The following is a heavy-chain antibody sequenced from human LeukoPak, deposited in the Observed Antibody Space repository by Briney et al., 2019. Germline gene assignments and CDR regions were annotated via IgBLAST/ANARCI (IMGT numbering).Heavy chain of an antibody. D-gene: IGHD2-15*01. CDR1: GYTFTSYG. CDR3: ARALVVAATQGLDP. Sequence: ASVKVSCKASGYTFTSYGISWVRQAPGQGLEWMGWISAYNGNTNYAQKLQGRVTMTTDTSTSTVYKELRSLRSDDTAVYYCARALVVAATQGLDPWGQGTLVTVSS. V-gene: IGHV1-18*01. CDR2: ISAYNGNT. J-gene: IGHJ5*02.